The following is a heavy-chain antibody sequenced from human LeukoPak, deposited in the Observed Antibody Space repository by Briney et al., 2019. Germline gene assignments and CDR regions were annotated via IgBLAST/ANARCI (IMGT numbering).Heavy chain of an antibody. CDR3: ARVGGTNYYYYGMDV. CDR2: ISHNENT. Sequence: SETLSLTCAVYGGSFSGYYWNWIRQPPGKGLEWIGEISHNENTNYSPSLKSRLTISIDTSKNQFSLKLSSVTAADTAVYYCARVGGTNYYYYGMDVWGQGTTVTVSS. J-gene: IGHJ6*02. V-gene: IGHV4-34*01. CDR1: GGSFSGYY. D-gene: IGHD1-1*01.